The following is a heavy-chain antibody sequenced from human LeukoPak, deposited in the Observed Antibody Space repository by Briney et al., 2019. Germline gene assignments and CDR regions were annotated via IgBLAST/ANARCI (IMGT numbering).Heavy chain of an antibody. Sequence: GGSLRLSCAASDFNFITYAMSWVRQAPGKGLEWVSIISGGGDVTHYADSVKGRFTISRDNSKNTLYLQMDSLRVEDTAVYYCAKGSKTVLFTRDHYMDVWGKGTTVTISS. CDR3: AKGSKTVLFTRDHYMDV. D-gene: IGHD2/OR15-2a*01. CDR1: DFNFITYA. J-gene: IGHJ6*03. V-gene: IGHV3-23*01. CDR2: ISGGGDVT.